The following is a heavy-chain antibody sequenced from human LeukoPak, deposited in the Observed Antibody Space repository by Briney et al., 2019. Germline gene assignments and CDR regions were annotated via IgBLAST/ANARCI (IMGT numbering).Heavy chain of an antibody. D-gene: IGHD3-3*01. CDR3: AGVLRSGSTRWFDP. CDR1: GGSISSYS. CDR2: ISNSGST. Sequence: ASETLSLTCTVSGGSISSYSWSWIRQPPGKGLEWIGYISNSGSTNYNPSLKSRATISVDTSKNQVSLKLNSVTAADTAVYYCAGVLRSGSTRWFDPWGQVTLVTVSS. J-gene: IGHJ5*02. V-gene: IGHV4-59*01.